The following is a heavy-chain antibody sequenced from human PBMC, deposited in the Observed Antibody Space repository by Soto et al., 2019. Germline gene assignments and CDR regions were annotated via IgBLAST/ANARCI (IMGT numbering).Heavy chain of an antibody. Sequence: ASLKASCQPLGYTCTCHCMQCEQQAPGQGLEWMGWINPNSGGTNYAQKFQGWVTMTRDTSISTAYMELSRLRSDDTAVYYCARNDGDYYNGMDVWGQGTTVTVSS. CDR2: INPNSGGT. CDR3: ARNDGDYYNGMDV. V-gene: IGHV1-2*04. D-gene: IGHD1-1*01. CDR1: GYTCTCHC. J-gene: IGHJ6*02.